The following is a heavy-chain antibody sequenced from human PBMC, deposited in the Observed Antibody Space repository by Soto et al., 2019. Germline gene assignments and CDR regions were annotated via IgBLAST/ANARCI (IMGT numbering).Heavy chain of an antibody. V-gene: IGHV3-11*06. Sequence: GGSLRLSCAASGFTFSDYYRSWIRQAPGKGLEWVSYISSSSSYTNYADSVKGRFTISRDNAKNSLYLQMNSLRAEDTAVYYCARVDGYSSSLGKNWFDPWGQGTLVTVS. CDR2: ISSSSSYT. CDR3: ARVDGYSSSLGKNWFDP. CDR1: GFTFSDYY. J-gene: IGHJ5*02. D-gene: IGHD6-6*01.